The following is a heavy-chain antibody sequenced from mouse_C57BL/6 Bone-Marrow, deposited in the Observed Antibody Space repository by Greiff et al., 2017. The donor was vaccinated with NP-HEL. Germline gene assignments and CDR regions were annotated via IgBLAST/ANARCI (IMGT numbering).Heavy chain of an antibody. V-gene: IGHV1-26*01. CDR2: INPNNGGT. J-gene: IGHJ3*01. CDR3: ATKGLTTVVEEAWFAY. CDR1: GYTFTDYY. D-gene: IGHD1-1*01. Sequence: EVKLQQSGPELVKPGASVKISCKASGYTFTDYYMNWVKQSHGKSLEWIGDINPNNGGTSYNQKFKGKATLTVDKSSSTAYMELRSLTSEDSAVYYCATKGLTTVVEEAWFAYWGQGTLVTVSA.